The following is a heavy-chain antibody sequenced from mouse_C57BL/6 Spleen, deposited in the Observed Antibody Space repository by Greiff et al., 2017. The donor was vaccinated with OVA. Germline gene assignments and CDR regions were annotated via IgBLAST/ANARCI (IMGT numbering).Heavy chain of an antibody. CDR1: GYTFTSYW. CDR2: IHPNSGST. J-gene: IGHJ2*01. D-gene: IGHD1-1*01. CDR3: ARWDYYGSLFDY. Sequence: QVHVKQSGAELVKPGASVKLSCKASGYTFTSYWMHWVKQRPGQGLEWIGMIHPNSGSTNYNEKFKSKATLTVDKSSSTAYMQLSSLTSEDSAVYYCARWDYYGSLFDYWGQGTTLTVSS. V-gene: IGHV1-64*01.